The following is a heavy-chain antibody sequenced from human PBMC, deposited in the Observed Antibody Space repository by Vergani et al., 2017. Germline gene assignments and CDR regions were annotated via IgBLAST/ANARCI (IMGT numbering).Heavy chain of an antibody. CDR3: ARLCGRDSSGSKYFDY. J-gene: IGHJ4*02. D-gene: IGHD3-22*01. CDR1: GYSFTNYW. Sequence: EVQLVQSGAEVKKPGEPLNISCQISGYSFTNYWIGWVRQMPGKGLEWMGIIHPADSDTRYSPSFQGQVTISVDKSISTAYLQRSSLRASDSAMYYCARLCGRDSSGSKYFDYWGQGTLVTVSS. V-gene: IGHV5-51*01. CDR2: IHPADSDT.